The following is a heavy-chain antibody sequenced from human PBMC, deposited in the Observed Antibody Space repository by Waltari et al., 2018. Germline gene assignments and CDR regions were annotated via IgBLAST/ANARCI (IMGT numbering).Heavy chain of an antibody. CDR1: GGSISSSSYY. J-gene: IGHJ3*02. Sequence: QLQLQESGPGLVKPSETLSLTCTVSGGSISSSSYYWGWIRQPPGKGLEWIGSIYYSGSTYYNPSLKSRVTISVDTSKNQFSLKLSSVTAADTAVYYCAGSLWGGSSPGAFDIWGQGTMVTVSS. CDR3: AGSLWGGSSPGAFDI. D-gene: IGHD1-26*01. CDR2: IYYSGST. V-gene: IGHV4-39*01.